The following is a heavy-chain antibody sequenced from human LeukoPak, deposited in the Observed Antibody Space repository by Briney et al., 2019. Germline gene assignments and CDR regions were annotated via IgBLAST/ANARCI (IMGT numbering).Heavy chain of an antibody. D-gene: IGHD1-26*01. CDR3: AKGQAASGSYHPVFDY. V-gene: IGHV3-30*18. CDR2: ISYDGSNK. J-gene: IGHJ4*02. CDR1: GFTFNTYG. Sequence: GGSLRLSCAASGFTFNTYGMHWVRQAPGKGLEWVAVISYDGSNKYYADSVKGRFTISRDNSKNSLYLQMNSLRAEDTAVYYCAKGQAASGSYHPVFDYWGQGTLVTVSS.